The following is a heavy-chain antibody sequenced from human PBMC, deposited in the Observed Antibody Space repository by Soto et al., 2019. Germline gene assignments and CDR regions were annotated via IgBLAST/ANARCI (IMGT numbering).Heavy chain of an antibody. D-gene: IGHD2-8*01. V-gene: IGHV4-34*01. CDR1: CGSFIDFY. Sequence: SETLSLTWAVYCGSFIDFYWSWISQPPGKGLEWIGEINHSGGTNYNPSLKSRVTISVDTSKNQFSLKLSSVTAADTAVYYCARLPQNGAFFDYWGQGTLVTVSS. J-gene: IGHJ4*02. CDR3: ARLPQNGAFFDY. CDR2: INHSGGT.